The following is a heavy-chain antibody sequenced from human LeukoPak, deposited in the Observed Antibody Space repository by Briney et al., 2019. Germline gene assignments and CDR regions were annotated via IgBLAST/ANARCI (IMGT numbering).Heavy chain of an antibody. D-gene: IGHD2-2*01. CDR3: AKVGSSCYAADY. CDR1: GFNFSSYA. Sequence: GGSLRLSCALSGFNFSSYAMSWVRQAPGKGLEWVSAISGSGGSTYYADSEKGRSTISRDNSKNTLYLQMNSLRAEDTAVYYCAKVGSSCYAADYWGQGTLVTVSS. J-gene: IGHJ4*02. V-gene: IGHV3-23*01. CDR2: ISGSGGST.